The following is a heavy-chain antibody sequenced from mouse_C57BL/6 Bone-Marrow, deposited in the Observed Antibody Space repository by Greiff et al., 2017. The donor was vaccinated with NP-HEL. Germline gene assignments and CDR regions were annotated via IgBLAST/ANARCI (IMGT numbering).Heavy chain of an antibody. CDR1: GYTFTSYW. V-gene: IGHV1-55*01. Sequence: QVQLQQPGAELVKPGASVKMSCKASGYTFTSYWITWVKQRPGQGLEWIGDIYPGSGSTNYNEKFKSKATLTVDTSSSTAYMQLSSLTSEYSAVYYCARKGYYYGRDYFDYWGQGTTLTVSS. CDR3: ARKGYYYGRDYFDY. D-gene: IGHD1-1*01. J-gene: IGHJ2*01. CDR2: IYPGSGST.